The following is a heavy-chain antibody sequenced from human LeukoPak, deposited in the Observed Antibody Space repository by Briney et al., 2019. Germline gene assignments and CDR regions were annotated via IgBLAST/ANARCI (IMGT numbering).Heavy chain of an antibody. D-gene: IGHD3-3*01. CDR3: ARARGYYDFWRGYYKGGTFDY. CDR1: GGSISSGDYY. Sequence: PSETLSLTCTVSGGSISSGDYYWSWIRQPPGKGLEWIGYIYYSGSTYYNPSLKSRVTISVDTSKNQFSLKLSSVTAADTAVYYCARARGYYDFWRGYYKGGTFDYWGQGTLVTVSS. J-gene: IGHJ4*02. V-gene: IGHV4-30-4*08. CDR2: IYYSGST.